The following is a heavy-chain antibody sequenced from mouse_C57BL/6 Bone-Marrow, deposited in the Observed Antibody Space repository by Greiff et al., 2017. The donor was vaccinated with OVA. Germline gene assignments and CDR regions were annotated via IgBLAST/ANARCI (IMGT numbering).Heavy chain of an antibody. V-gene: IGHV5-6*01. J-gene: IGHJ1*03. CDR1: GFTFSSYG. D-gene: IGHD1-1*01. Sequence: EVKVVESGGDLVKPGGSLKLSCAASGFTFSSYGMSWVRQTPDKRLEWVATISSGGSYTYYPDSVKGRFTISRDNAKNTLYLQMSSLKSEDTAMYYCARHGGYGSRRWYFDVWGTGTTVTVSS. CDR2: ISSGGSYT. CDR3: ARHGGYGSRRWYFDV.